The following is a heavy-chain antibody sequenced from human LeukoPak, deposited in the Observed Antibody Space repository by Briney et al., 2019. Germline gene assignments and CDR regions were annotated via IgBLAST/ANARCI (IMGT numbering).Heavy chain of an antibody. J-gene: IGHJ4*02. V-gene: IGHV4-34*01. D-gene: IGHD6-6*01. CDR2: INHSGST. CDR1: GGSLSGYY. CDR3: AASIAARRYYFDY. Sequence: SETLSLTCAVYGGSLSGYYWSWIRQPPGKGLEWIGEINHSGSTNYNPSLKSRVTISVDTSKNQFSLKLSSVTAADTAVYYCAASIAARRYYFDYWGQGTLVTVSS.